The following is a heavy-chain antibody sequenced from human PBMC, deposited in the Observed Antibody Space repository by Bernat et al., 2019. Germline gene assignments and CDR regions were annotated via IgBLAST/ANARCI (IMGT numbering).Heavy chain of an antibody. CDR3: AKIGEGGFDY. D-gene: IGHD3-10*01. V-gene: IGHV3-30*18. CDR2: ISYDGSNK. CDR1: GFTFSSYG. J-gene: IGHJ4*02. Sequence: QVQLVESGGGVVQPGRSLRLSCAASGFTFSSYGMHWVRQAPGKGLEWVAVISYDGSNKYYVDSVKGRFTISRDNSKNTLYLQMNSLRAEDTAVYYCAKIGEGGFDYWGQGTLVTVSS.